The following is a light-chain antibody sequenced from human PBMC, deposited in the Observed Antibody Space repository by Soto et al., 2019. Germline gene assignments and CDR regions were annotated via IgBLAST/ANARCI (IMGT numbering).Light chain of an antibody. CDR2: GAS. Sequence: EIFLTQSPGTLSLSPWEIATLSCRASQSVSSSYLAWYQQKPGQAPRLLIYGASSRATGIPDRFSGSGSGTDFTLTISRLEPEDFAVYYCQQYGSSLITFGQGTRLEIK. J-gene: IGKJ5*01. CDR3: QQYGSSLIT. V-gene: IGKV3-20*01. CDR1: QSVSSSY.